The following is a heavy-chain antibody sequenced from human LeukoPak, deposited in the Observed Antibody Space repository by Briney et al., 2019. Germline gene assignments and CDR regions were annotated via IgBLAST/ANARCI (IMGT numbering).Heavy chain of an antibody. V-gene: IGHV4-4*07. D-gene: IGHD2-2*02. CDR1: GGSISTFY. CDR2: IYTGGTT. J-gene: IGHJ4*02. Sequence: PSETLPLTCSVSGGSISTFYWSWIRQPAGKGLEWIGRIYTGGTTNYNPSFKSRVTISLDKSKNQFSLKLRSVTAADTAVYYCAGEPVLRNSYTNYFDYWDQGTLVTVSS. CDR3: AGEPVLRNSYTNYFDY.